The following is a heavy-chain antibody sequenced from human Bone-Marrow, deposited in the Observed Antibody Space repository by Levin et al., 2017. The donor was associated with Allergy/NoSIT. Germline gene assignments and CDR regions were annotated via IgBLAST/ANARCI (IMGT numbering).Heavy chain of an antibody. CDR2: INPSGGGT. V-gene: IGHV1-46*01. CDR1: GYTFTTYY. J-gene: IGHJ4*02. CDR3: ARVGTYGDYIY. D-gene: IGHD4-17*01. Sequence: KPGESLKISCKASGYTFTTYYIHWVRQAPGQGLECMGTINPSGGGTTYAQKFQGRVTMTRDTSTSTVYMEVSSLRSEDTAVYYCARVGTYGDYIYWGQGTLVTVSS.